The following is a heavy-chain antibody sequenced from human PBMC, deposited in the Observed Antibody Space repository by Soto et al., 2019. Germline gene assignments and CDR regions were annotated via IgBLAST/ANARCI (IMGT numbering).Heavy chain of an antibody. CDR1: GDSVSSNTAA. D-gene: IGHD6-19*01. CDR3: ARGVAGSGFDL. CDR2: TYYRSNWRH. Sequence: SPTLSLTCAISGDSVSSNTAAWNWIRSSPSRGLEWLGRTYYRSNWRHDYAVSVKSRITVNPDTSKNHFSLQLNSVTPADTAVYYCARGVAGSGFDLWGQGTLVTVSS. J-gene: IGHJ4*02. V-gene: IGHV6-1*01.